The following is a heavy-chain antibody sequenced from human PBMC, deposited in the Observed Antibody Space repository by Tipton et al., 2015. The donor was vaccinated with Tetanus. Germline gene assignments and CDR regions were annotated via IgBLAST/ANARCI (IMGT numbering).Heavy chain of an antibody. D-gene: IGHD1-1*01. J-gene: IGHJ4*02. Sequence: QLVQSGAEVKKPGESLKISCQGSGYNFNLYWIAWVRQMPGKGLEWMGIIYPGDSDTTYSPSFQGQVTISADRSISTAYLQWNSLRASDTATYYCAKVSAPGTIATGNFDYWGQGTPVTVSS. CDR1: GYNFNLYW. CDR3: AKVSAPGTIATGNFDY. CDR2: IYPGDSDT. V-gene: IGHV5-51*01.